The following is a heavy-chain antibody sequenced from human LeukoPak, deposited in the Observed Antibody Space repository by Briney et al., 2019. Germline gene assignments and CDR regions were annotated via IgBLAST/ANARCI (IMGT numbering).Heavy chain of an antibody. V-gene: IGHV3-48*03. D-gene: IGHD3-3*01. CDR1: GFTFSSYE. CDR3: ARDAYYDFWSGYYYYYYMDV. J-gene: IGHJ6*03. CDR2: ISSSGSTI. Sequence: GGSLRLSCAASGFTFSSYEMNWVRQAPGKGLEWVSYISSSGSTIYYADSVKGRFTISRDNAKNSLYLQMNSLRAEDTAVYYCARDAYYDFWSGYYYYYYMDVWGKGTTVTVSS.